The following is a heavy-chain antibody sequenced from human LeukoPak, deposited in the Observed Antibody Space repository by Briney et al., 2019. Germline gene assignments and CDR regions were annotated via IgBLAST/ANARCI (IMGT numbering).Heavy chain of an antibody. Sequence: ASVKVSCKASGYSFTSYGISWVRQAPGQGLEWMGWISTYNGNTNYAQKPQGRVTMTTDTSTSTAYMELRSLRSDDTAVYYCARDTRITMIVVVITGAFDIWGQGTMVTVSS. CDR2: ISTYNGNT. V-gene: IGHV1-18*04. CDR3: ARDTRITMIVVVITGAFDI. J-gene: IGHJ3*02. CDR1: GYSFTSYG. D-gene: IGHD3-22*01.